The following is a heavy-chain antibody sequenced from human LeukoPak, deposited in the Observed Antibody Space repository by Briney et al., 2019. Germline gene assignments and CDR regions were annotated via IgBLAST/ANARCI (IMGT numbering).Heavy chain of an antibody. Sequence: SETLSLTCGVYSGSFSGYFWSWICQAPGKGLEWIGEINQSGSTNYNPSLESRVTISVDTSKNQFSLRLTSVTAADTAVYYCARHPALSTLDYWGQGTLVTVSS. J-gene: IGHJ4*02. CDR3: ARHPALSTLDY. CDR1: SGSFSGYF. CDR2: INQSGST. V-gene: IGHV4-34*01. D-gene: IGHD5/OR15-5a*01.